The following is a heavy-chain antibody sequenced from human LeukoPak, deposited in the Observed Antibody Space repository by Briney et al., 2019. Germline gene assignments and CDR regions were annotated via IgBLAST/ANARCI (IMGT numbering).Heavy chain of an antibody. CDR3: ARVKGRGYYNDAFDI. D-gene: IGHD3-9*01. Sequence: ASVKVSCKASGYTFTGYYMHWVRQAPGQGLEWMGWINPNRGGTNYAQKFQGGVTMTRDTSISTAYMELSRLRSDDTAVYYCARVKGRGYYNDAFDIWGQGTMVTVSS. CDR2: INPNRGGT. V-gene: IGHV1-2*02. CDR1: GYTFTGYY. J-gene: IGHJ3*02.